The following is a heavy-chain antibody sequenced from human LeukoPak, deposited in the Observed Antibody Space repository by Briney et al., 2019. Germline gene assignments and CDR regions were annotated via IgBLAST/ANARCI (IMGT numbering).Heavy chain of an antibody. J-gene: IGHJ4*02. CDR2: IYHSGST. Sequence: ESGPTLVNPSETLSLTCTVSGYSISSGYYWGWIRQPPGKGLEWIGSIYHSGSTYYNPSLKSRVTISVDTSKNQFSLKLSSVTAADTAVYYCARGNGEDFWSGYLAFDYWGQGTLVTVPS. D-gene: IGHD3-3*01. CDR3: ARGNGEDFWSGYLAFDY. CDR1: GYSISSGYY. V-gene: IGHV4-38-2*02.